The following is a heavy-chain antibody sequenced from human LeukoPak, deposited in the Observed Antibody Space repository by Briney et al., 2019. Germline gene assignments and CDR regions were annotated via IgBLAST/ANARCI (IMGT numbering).Heavy chain of an antibody. V-gene: IGHV4-4*08. J-gene: IGHJ4*02. Sequence: SETLSLTCTVSGGSISSYYWSWIRQPPGKGLEWIGYIYSSGSTNYNPSLKSRVTISVDTSKNQFSLKLSSVTAADTAVYYCARDLLSTAGYFDYWGQGTLVTVSS. D-gene: IGHD6-19*01. CDR3: ARDLLSTAGYFDY. CDR2: IYSSGST. CDR1: GGSISSYY.